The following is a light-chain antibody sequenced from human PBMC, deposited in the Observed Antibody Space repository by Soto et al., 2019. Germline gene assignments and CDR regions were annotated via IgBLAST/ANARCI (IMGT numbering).Light chain of an antibody. CDR2: DVS. CDR3: CSYAGTYPLWV. CDR1: SSDVGGYNY. Sequence: QSALTQPRSVSGSPGQSVTISCTGTSSDVGGYNYVSWYQQYPGKAPKVIIYDVSKRPSGVPDRFSGSKSGNTASLSISGLQAEDEADYYCCSYAGTYPLWVFGGGTKVTVL. J-gene: IGLJ3*02. V-gene: IGLV2-11*01.